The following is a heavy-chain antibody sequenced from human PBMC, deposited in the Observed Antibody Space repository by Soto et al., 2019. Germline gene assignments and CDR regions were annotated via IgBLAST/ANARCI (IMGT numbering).Heavy chain of an antibody. V-gene: IGHV3-48*02. Sequence: GGSLRLSXAASGFTFSSYSMNWVRQAPGKGLEWVSYISSSSSTIYYADSVKGRFTISRDNAKNSLYLQMNSLRDEDTAVYYCARVLGFYCSGGSCYGNYYYYGMDVWGQGTTVTVSS. CDR1: GFTFSSYS. CDR2: ISSSSSTI. J-gene: IGHJ6*02. CDR3: ARVLGFYCSGGSCYGNYYYYGMDV. D-gene: IGHD2-15*01.